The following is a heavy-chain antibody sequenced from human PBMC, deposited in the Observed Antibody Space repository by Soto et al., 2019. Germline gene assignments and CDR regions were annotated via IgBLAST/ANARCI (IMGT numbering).Heavy chain of an antibody. Sequence: PSETLSLTCNVSGGSLSPYYWSWLRQPPGKGLEWIGYIYYSGKTNYNPSLKSRVTISGDTSKNQFSLNLNSVTAADTAVYYCARGAGSYYYWGQGTLVIVS. CDR2: IYYSGKT. CDR1: GGSLSPYY. CDR3: ARGAGSYYY. D-gene: IGHD6-6*01. V-gene: IGHV4-59*01. J-gene: IGHJ4*02.